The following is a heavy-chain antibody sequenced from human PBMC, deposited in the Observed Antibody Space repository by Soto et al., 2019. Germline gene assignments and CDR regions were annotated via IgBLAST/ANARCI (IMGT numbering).Heavy chain of an antibody. V-gene: IGHV3-23*01. J-gene: IGHJ5*02. CDR3: AKAQDYYGSGGVHH. CDR1: GFTFSSYA. D-gene: IGHD3-10*01. CDR2: ISGSGGST. Sequence: GGSLRLSCAASGFTFSSYAMSWVRQAPGKGLEWVSAISGSGGSTYYADSVKGRFTISRDNSKNTLYLQMNSLRAEDTAVYYCAKAQDYYGSGGVHHWGQGTLVTVSS.